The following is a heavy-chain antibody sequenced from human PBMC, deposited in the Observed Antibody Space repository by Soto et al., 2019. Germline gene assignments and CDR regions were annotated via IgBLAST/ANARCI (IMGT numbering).Heavy chain of an antibody. CDR2: IYYSGYT. CDR3: ARCFSGNYTSRPGEQYYFAS. V-gene: IGHV4-59*01. CDR1: GDSIRSYY. D-gene: IGHD1-7*01. Sequence: XETVSLTCTVSGDSIRSYYWSWIRQAPGKGLEWIGYIYYSGYTSYNPSLKSRVTISVDTSKNQFSLKLNSVTAADTAVYYCARCFSGNYTSRPGEQYYFASGGQGTRVPVYS. J-gene: IGHJ4*02.